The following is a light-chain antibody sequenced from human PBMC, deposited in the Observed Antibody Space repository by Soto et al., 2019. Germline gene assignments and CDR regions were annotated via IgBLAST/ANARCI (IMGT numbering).Light chain of an antibody. Sequence: QTVVTQEPSISVSPGGTVKLTCDLNSGSVSTSDYPSWYQQTPGQAPRTLIYGTDTRSSGVPDRFSGSIVGNKAALTITGAQAEDESDYYCVLYMTSGLRVFGGGTKLTVL. CDR1: SGSVSTSDY. J-gene: IGLJ3*02. V-gene: IGLV8-61*01. CDR2: GTD. CDR3: VLYMTSGLRV.